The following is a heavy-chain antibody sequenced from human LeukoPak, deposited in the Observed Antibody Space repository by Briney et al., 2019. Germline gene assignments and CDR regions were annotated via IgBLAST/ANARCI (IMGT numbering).Heavy chain of an antibody. Sequence: KSSETLSLTCSVSGGSMNSYYWSWIRQSPGKGLEWIGYIYYSGSTNYNPSLKSRVTISVDTSKNQFSLILSSVTAADTAVYYCVRGSTLRHYQYWGQGTLVTVSS. CDR1: GGSMNSYY. CDR2: IYYSGST. D-gene: IGHD3-16*01. J-gene: IGHJ4*02. CDR3: VRGSTLRHYQY. V-gene: IGHV4-59*08.